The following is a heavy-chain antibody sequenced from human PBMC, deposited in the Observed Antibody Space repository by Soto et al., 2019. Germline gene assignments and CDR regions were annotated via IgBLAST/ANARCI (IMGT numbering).Heavy chain of an antibody. D-gene: IGHD3-16*01. V-gene: IGHV3-11*01. Sequence: GGSLRLSCAASGFSFKDYYMTWMRQTPEKGLEWISTITSSGGNAYYAASVKGRVTISRDNAHNSLYLQMSGLRAEDTALYYCARYIYTNYVDHFDLWGHGSLVTVSS. CDR2: ITSSGGNA. J-gene: IGHJ5*02. CDR1: GFSFKDYY. CDR3: ARYIYTNYVDHFDL.